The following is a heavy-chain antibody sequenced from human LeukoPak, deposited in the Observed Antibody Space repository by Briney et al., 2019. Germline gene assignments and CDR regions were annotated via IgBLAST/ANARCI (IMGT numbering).Heavy chain of an antibody. J-gene: IGHJ4*02. CDR1: GFSFSSYW. CDR3: ARSRLTLDY. CDR2: IKQDGSEK. D-gene: IGHD2-15*01. V-gene: IGHV3-7*01. Sequence: GGSLRLSCAASGFSFSSYWMSWVRQVPGKGLQWVANIKQDGSEKYYVDSVKGRFTISRDNAKNPLYLQMNSLRVEDTAVYYCARSRLTLDYWGQGTLVTVSS.